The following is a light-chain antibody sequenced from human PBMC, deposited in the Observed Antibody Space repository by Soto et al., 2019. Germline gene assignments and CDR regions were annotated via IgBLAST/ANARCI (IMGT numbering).Light chain of an antibody. CDR1: SSDVGGYNY. CDR3: SSYTSSSTLV. Sequence: QSALTQPASVSGSPGQSITISCTGTSSDVGGYNYVSWYQHHPCKVPKFLIYDVNYRPSGVSNRFSGSKSGNTASLTISGLQAEYEADYYCSSYTSSSTLVFGGGTQLTVL. V-gene: IGLV2-14*03. J-gene: IGLJ2*01. CDR2: DVN.